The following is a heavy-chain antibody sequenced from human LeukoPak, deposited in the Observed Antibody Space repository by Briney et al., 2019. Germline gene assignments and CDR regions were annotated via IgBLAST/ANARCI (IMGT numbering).Heavy chain of an antibody. CDR3: ARSGGLSGSGRLGMDV. CDR1: GFTSSSYA. CDR2: ISGSGGST. V-gene: IGHV3-23*01. Sequence: GGSLRLSCAASGFTSSSYAMSWVRQAPGKGLEWVSAISGSGGSTYYADSVKGRFTISRDNSINTLYLQMSSLRAEDAAVYYCARSGGLSGSGRLGMDVWGQGTTVTVSS. J-gene: IGHJ6*02. D-gene: IGHD3-10*01.